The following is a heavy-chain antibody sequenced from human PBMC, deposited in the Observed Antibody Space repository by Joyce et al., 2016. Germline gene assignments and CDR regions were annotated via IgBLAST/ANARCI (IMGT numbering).Heavy chain of an antibody. J-gene: IGHJ4*02. CDR1: RGPFSGFF. Sequence: QVQLQQWGAGLLKTSETLSLTCAVSRGPFSGFFWRLVRQPPGKGLEWIGDITNSGATHYNPSLKSRITMSVDTSRKEFSLKLCSLTVADTAFYYCARSQWLAPLMDWGQGTPVTVSS. D-gene: IGHD6-19*01. CDR2: ITNSGAT. CDR3: ARSQWLAPLMD. V-gene: IGHV4-34*02.